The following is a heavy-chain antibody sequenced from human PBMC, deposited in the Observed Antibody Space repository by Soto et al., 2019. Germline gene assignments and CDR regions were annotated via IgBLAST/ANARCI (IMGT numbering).Heavy chain of an antibody. J-gene: IGHJ4*02. V-gene: IGHV5-51*01. CDR3: VRHGAYFDY. D-gene: IGHD3-16*01. CDR1: GYTFTSHW. CDR2: IFPGDSDT. Sequence: GESLKISFKGSGYTFTSHWIGWVRQMPVKGLECMGIIFPGDSDTRYSPSFQGQVTISADKSINTAYLQWSSLKASDTAMYFCVRHGAYFDYWGQGTLVTVS.